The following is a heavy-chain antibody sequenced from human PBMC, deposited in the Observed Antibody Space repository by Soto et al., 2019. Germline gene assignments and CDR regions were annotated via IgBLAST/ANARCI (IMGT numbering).Heavy chain of an antibody. CDR2: IIRIFSTA. J-gene: IGHJ6*02. V-gene: IGHV1-69*01. D-gene: IGHD6-13*01. Sequence: QVQLVQSGAEVKKPGSSVKVSCKASGGPFSSYAISWVRQAPGQGLESMGGIIRIFSTANYAQKFQGRVMITADDSTSTAYMELSSLRSEDTAVYYCARDSPIARMDVWGQGTTVTVSS. CDR1: GGPFSSYA. CDR3: ARDSPIARMDV.